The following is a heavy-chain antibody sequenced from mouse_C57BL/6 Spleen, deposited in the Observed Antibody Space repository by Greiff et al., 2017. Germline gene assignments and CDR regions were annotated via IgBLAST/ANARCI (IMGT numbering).Heavy chain of an antibody. CDR3: ARSGDYEDAMDY. J-gene: IGHJ4*01. Sequence: QVQLQQSGAELARPGASVKLSCKASGYTFTSYGISWVKQRTGQGLEWIGEIYPRSGNTYYNEKFKGKATLTADESSSTAYMELRSLTSEDSAVYFCARSGDYEDAMDYWGQGTSVTVSS. D-gene: IGHD2-4*01. CDR1: GYTFTSYG. V-gene: IGHV1-81*01. CDR2: IYPRSGNT.